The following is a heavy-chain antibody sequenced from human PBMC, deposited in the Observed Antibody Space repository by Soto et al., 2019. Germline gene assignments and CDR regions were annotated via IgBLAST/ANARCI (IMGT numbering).Heavy chain of an antibody. J-gene: IGHJ4*02. CDR3: ARLEDSSGYGDFGY. Sequence: ASVKVSCKASGYTFTSYGISWVRQAPGQGLEWMGWISAYNGNTNYAQKLQGRVTMTTDTSTSTACMELRSLRSDDTAVYYCARLEDSSGYGDFGYWGQGTLVTVSS. D-gene: IGHD3-22*01. CDR2: ISAYNGNT. V-gene: IGHV1-18*04. CDR1: GYTFTSYG.